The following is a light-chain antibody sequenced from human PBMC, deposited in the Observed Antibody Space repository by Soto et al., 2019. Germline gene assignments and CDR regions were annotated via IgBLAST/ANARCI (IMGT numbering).Light chain of an antibody. J-gene: IGLJ1*01. CDR2: GNS. Sequence: QPVLTQPPSVSGAPGQRVTISCTGTSSNIGAGYDVHWYQQLPGTGPKLLIYGNSNRPSGVPDRFSGSKSGTSASLAITGLQAEDEADYYCQSYDNSLSGNVFGAGTKLTVL. V-gene: IGLV1-40*01. CDR1: SSNIGAGYD. CDR3: QSYDNSLSGNV.